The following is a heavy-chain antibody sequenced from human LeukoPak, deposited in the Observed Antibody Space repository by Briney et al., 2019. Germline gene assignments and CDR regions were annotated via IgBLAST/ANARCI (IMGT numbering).Heavy chain of an antibody. V-gene: IGHV1-24*01. CDR1: RYTLTELS. D-gene: IGHD1-1*01. CDR3: ATESQLLHCGVSGMDV. CDR2: FDPEDGET. J-gene: IGHJ6*02. Sequence: GASVKVSCKHSRYTLTELSMHWVRPAPGKGVEWMGGFDPEDGETIYAQKFQGRVTMTEDTSTDTAYMELSSLRSEDTAVYYCATESQLLHCGVSGMDVWGQGTTVTVSS.